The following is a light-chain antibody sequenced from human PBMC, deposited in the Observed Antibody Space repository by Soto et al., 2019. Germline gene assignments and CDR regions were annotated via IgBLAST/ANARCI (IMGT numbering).Light chain of an antibody. J-gene: IGKJ3*01. CDR1: QSVSSSF. V-gene: IGKV3-20*01. CDR2: GAS. Sequence: EIVLAQSPGTLSLSPGESATLSCRASQSVSSSFLAWYQQKAGQAPRLLIYGASRRATGIPDRFSGSGSGTDFTLTISRLEPEDSAVYYCQQYGGSPFTFGPGTKVDIK. CDR3: QQYGGSPFT.